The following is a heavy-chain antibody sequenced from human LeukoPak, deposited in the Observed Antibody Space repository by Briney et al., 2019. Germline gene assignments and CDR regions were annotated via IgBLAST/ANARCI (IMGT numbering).Heavy chain of an antibody. CDR2: ISSSSSYI. Sequence: GGSLRLSCAASGFTFSSYSMNWVRQAPGKGLEWVSSISSSSSYIYYADSVKGRFTISRDNAKNSLYPQMNSLRAEDTAVYYCARDEEMAPDAFDIWGQGTMVTVSS. V-gene: IGHV3-21*01. CDR3: ARDEEMAPDAFDI. D-gene: IGHD5-24*01. J-gene: IGHJ3*02. CDR1: GFTFSSYS.